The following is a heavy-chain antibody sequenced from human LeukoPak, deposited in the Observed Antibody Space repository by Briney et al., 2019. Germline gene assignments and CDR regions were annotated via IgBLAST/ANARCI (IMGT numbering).Heavy chain of an antibody. CDR3: ARARAAPLEGRYAFDI. CDR1: GFTFSSYA. D-gene: IGHD2-15*01. CDR2: ISYDGSNK. V-gene: IGHV3-30*01. Sequence: GGSLRLSCAASGFTFSSYAMHWVRQAPGKGLEWVAVISYDGSNKYYADSVKGRFTISRDNSKNTLYLRMNSLRAEDTAVYYCARARAAPLEGRYAFDIWGQGTMVTVSS. J-gene: IGHJ3*02.